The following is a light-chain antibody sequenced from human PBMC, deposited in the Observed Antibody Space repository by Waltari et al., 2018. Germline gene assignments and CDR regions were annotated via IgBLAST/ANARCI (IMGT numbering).Light chain of an antibody. V-gene: IGKV1-5*03. J-gene: IGKJ1*01. CDR2: KAS. CDR1: QSISYW. Sequence: DIQMTQSPSTLSASVGDRVTITCRASQSISYWLAWYQQKPGKVPKVLIYKASSLESGVPSRFSGSGSGTEFTLTISSLQPDDLATYYCQQYNSAFTWTFGQGTKVEIK. CDR3: QQYNSAFTWT.